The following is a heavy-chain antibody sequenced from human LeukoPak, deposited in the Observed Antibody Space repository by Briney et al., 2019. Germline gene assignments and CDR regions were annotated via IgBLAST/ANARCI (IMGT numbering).Heavy chain of an antibody. CDR3: AKGDYYDSRGGNYFDY. J-gene: IGHJ4*02. CDR2: ISWNSGSI. CDR1: GFTFDDYA. D-gene: IGHD3-22*01. V-gene: IGHV3-9*01. Sequence: PGRSLRPSCAASGFTFDDYAMHWVRHAPGKGLEWVSGISWNSGSIGYADSVKGRFTISRDNAKNSLYLQMNSLRAEDTALYYCAKGDYYDSRGGNYFDYWGQGTLVTVSS.